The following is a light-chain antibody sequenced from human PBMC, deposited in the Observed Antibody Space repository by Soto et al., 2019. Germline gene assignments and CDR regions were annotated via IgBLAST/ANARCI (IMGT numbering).Light chain of an antibody. CDR1: SSDVGAYNF. CDR2: EVT. CDR3: TSYTSSSRWV. Sequence: QSALTQPASVSGSPGQSVTISCTGTSSDVGAYNFVSWYQQYPGKVPKLIIYEVTNRPSGVSNRFSGSKSGNTASLTISGLQADDESDYYCTSYTSSSRWVFGGGTKVTVL. J-gene: IGLJ3*02. V-gene: IGLV2-14*03.